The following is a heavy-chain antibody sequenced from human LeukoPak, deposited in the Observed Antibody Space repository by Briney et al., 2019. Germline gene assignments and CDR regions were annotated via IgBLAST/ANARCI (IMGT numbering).Heavy chain of an antibody. Sequence: PSETLSLTCAVYAGSFNVYYWSWIRQPPGKGLEWIGEINHSGSTNYSPSLKSRVTISVDTSKNQFSLKLRSVTAADTPVYYCARGRRGSGSNYRGNWFDPWGQGTLVTVSS. D-gene: IGHD3-10*01. J-gene: IGHJ5*02. CDR1: AGSFNVYY. V-gene: IGHV4-34*01. CDR3: ARGRRGSGSNYRGNWFDP. CDR2: INHSGST.